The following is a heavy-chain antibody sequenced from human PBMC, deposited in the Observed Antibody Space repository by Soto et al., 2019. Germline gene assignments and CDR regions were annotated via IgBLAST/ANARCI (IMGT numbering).Heavy chain of an antibody. CDR1: GFTFSSYA. V-gene: IGHV3-23*01. Sequence: EVQLLESGGGLVQPGGSLRLSCAASGFTFSSYAMSWVRQAQGKGLEWVSVISGRGGTTYYSDSVKCRFPISRDTAKNTLYLQMNSLRAEATAVYYCEKVPPARGNYGDYVHFDYRGQGALVTVSS. CDR2: ISGRGGTT. J-gene: IGHJ4*02. D-gene: IGHD4-17*01. CDR3: EKVPPARGNYGDYVHFDY.